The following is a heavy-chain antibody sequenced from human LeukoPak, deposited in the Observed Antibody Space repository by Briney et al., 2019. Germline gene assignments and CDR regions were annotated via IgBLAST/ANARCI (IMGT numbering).Heavy chain of an antibody. CDR3: ARFSTPFTVTTNLDY. V-gene: IGHV1-18*01. J-gene: IGHJ4*02. D-gene: IGHD4-17*01. CDR1: GFTFTNYA. CDR2: ISVYNSNT. Sequence: ASVKVSCKASGFTFTNYAVSWVRQAPEQGLEWMGWISVYNSNTNYAQKLQGRVTMTTDTSTSTAYMELRSLRSDDTAVYYCARFSTPFTVTTNLDYWGQGTLVTVSS.